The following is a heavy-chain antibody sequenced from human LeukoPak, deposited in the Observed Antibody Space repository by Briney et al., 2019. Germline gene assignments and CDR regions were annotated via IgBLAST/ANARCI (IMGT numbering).Heavy chain of an antibody. CDR3: ARVAAAAGTNGVFDY. Sequence: PSETLSLTCTVSGGSISSGGYYWSWIRQPPGKGLEWIGYIYHSGSTYYNPSLKSRVTISVDTSKNQFSLKLSSVTAADTAVYYCARVAAAAGTNGVFDYWGQGTLVTVSS. D-gene: IGHD6-13*01. CDR2: IYHSGST. V-gene: IGHV4-30-2*01. J-gene: IGHJ4*02. CDR1: GGSISSGGYY.